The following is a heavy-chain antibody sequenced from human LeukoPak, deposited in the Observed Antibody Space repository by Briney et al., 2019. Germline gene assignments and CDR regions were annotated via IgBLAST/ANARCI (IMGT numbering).Heavy chain of an antibody. CDR3: ARQQAQLRSNYYFDY. V-gene: IGHV1-69*05. J-gene: IGHJ4*02. D-gene: IGHD5-18*01. Sequence: SVKVSCKASGGTFSSYAISWVRQAPGQGLEWMGRIIPIFGTANYAQKFQGRVTITTDESTSTAYMELSSLRSEDTAVYYCARQQAQLRSNYYFDYWGQGTLVTVSS. CDR2: IIPIFGTA. CDR1: GGTFSSYA.